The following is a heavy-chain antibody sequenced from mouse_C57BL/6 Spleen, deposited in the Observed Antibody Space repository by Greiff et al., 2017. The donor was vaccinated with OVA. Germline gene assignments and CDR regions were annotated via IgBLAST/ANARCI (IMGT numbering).Heavy chain of an antibody. D-gene: IGHD2-2*01. CDR2: IYPRSGNT. CDR1: GYTFTSYG. V-gene: IGHV1-81*01. J-gene: IGHJ1*03. Sequence: QVQLQQSGAELARPGASVKLSCKASGYTFTSYGISWVKQRTGQGLEWIGEIYPRSGNTYYNEKFKGKATLTADKSSSTAYMELRSLTSEDSAVYVCARRYGYDYWYCDVWGTGTTVTVSS. CDR3: ARRYGYDYWYCDV.